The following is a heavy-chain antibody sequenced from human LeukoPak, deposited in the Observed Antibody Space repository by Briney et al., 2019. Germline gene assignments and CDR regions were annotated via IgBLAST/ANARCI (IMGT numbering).Heavy chain of an antibody. D-gene: IGHD3-10*01. CDR1: GGSIYSGDYY. CDR2: IYYSGST. J-gene: IGHJ4*02. V-gene: IGHV4-30-4*01. CDR3: ARGRDYYGSGSTDLDY. Sequence: PSQTLSLTCTVSGGSIYSGDYYWSWIRQPPGKGLEWIGYIYYSGSTYYNPSLKSRLTISVDTSKHQFSLELSSVTAADTAMYYCARGRDYYGSGSTDLDYWGQGILVTVSS.